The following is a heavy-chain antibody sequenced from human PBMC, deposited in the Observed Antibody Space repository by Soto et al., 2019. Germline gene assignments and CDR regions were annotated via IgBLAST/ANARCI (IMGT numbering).Heavy chain of an antibody. J-gene: IGHJ6*02. Sequence: QVQLVQSGAEEKKPGASVKVSCKASGYTFTSYAMHWVRQAPGQRLEWMGWINAGNGNTKYSQKFQGRVTITRDTSASTAYMALSSLRSEDTAVYYCSGSYSYYGMDVWGQGTTVTVSS. CDR2: INAGNGNT. CDR3: SGSYSYYGMDV. CDR1: GYTFTSYA. V-gene: IGHV1-3*05. D-gene: IGHD3-10*01.